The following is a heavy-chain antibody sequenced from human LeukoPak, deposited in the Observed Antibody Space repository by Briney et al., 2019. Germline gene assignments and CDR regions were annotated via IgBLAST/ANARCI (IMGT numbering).Heavy chain of an antibody. CDR2: ISDSGGNT. D-gene: IGHD3-22*01. Sequence: TGGSLRLSCAASGFTFSSYAMSWVRQAPGKGLEWVSVISDSGGNTYYADSVKGRFTISRDNFKNTLYLQMNSLRAEDTAIYYCAKNRDSSAYYHDAFDIWGQGTMVIVSS. V-gene: IGHV3-23*01. J-gene: IGHJ3*02. CDR1: GFTFSSYA. CDR3: AKNRDSSAYYHDAFDI.